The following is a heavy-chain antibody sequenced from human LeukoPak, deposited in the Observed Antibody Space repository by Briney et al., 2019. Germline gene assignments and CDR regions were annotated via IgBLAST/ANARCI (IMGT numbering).Heavy chain of an antibody. CDR3: ARDSSVCAFDV. CDR2: INTGSTTI. Sequence: PGGSLRLSCAASGFTFSPYTMHWFRQPPGKGLEWVSYINTGSTTIYYADSVKGRFTISRDNAKNSLYLQLNSLRAEDTAVYYCARDSSVCAFDVWGQGTVVTVSS. CDR1: GFTFSPYT. D-gene: IGHD6-6*01. J-gene: IGHJ3*01. V-gene: IGHV3-48*01.